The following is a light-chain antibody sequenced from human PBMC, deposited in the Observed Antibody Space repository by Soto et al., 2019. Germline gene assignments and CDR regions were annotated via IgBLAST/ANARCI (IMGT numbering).Light chain of an antibody. V-gene: IGKV1-39*01. J-gene: IGKJ2*01. CDR2: AAS. Sequence: DIQMTQSPSSLSAYVGDRVTITCRPSQSISSYLNWYQQKPGKAPKLLIYAASNLQSAVPTRFSGSGSGTDFTLTISSLQPEDFATYYCQQSYSTPMYTFGQGTKLEIK. CDR1: QSISSY. CDR3: QQSYSTPMYT.